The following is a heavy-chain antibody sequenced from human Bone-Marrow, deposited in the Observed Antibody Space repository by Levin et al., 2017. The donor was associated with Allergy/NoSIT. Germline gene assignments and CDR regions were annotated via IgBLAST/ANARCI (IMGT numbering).Heavy chain of an antibody. J-gene: IGHJ4*02. CDR1: GFTFSHYS. Sequence: PGESLKISCAASGFTFSHYSMNWVRQAPGKGLEWVSSISSRSSYRYYGDSVKGRFTISRDNAKNALYLQMNSLRGEDTAMYYCARDLNGSGSYGDYWGQGTLVTVSS. CDR2: ISSRSSYR. V-gene: IGHV3-21*01. D-gene: IGHD3-10*01. CDR3: ARDLNGSGSYGDY.